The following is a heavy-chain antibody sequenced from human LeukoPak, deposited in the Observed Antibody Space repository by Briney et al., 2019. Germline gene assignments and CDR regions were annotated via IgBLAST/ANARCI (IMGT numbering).Heavy chain of an antibody. J-gene: IGHJ4*02. CDR3: ATPYDSSGYYDEALLPGVYFDY. CDR2: ISGSGGST. V-gene: IGHV3-23*01. Sequence: GGSLRLSCAASGFTFSSYAMSWVRQAPGKGLEWVSAISGSGGSTYYADSVKGRFTISRDNSKNTLYLQMNSLRAEDTAVYYCATPYDSSGYYDEALLPGVYFDYWGQGTLVTVSS. D-gene: IGHD3-22*01. CDR1: GFTFSSYA.